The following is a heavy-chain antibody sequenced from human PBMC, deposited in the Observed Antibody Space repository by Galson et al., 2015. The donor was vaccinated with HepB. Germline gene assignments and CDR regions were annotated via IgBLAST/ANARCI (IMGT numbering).Heavy chain of an antibody. Sequence: SLRLSCAASGYIFSNYWMHWVGQTPGKGPVWISRINTAGTFLSYADSVKGRFTISRDNAKNTLYLQMNSLRAEDTAVYYCARVARYCGGASCYGWFDPWGQGTQVTVSS. V-gene: IGHV3-74*01. CDR1: GYIFSNYW. D-gene: IGHD2-2*01. J-gene: IGHJ5*02. CDR3: ARVARYCGGASCYGWFDP. CDR2: INTAGTFL.